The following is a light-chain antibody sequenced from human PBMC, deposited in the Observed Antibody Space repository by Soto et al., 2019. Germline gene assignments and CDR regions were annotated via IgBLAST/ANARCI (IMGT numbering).Light chain of an antibody. CDR2: LGS. CDR1: QSLLHSNGYNF. J-gene: IGKJ1*01. Sequence: EIVVTQSPLSLPVTPGEPASISCRSSQSLLHSNGYNFLDWYLQKPGQSPQLLIYLGSNRASGVPDRFSGSGSGTDFTLKISRVEAEDVGVYYCMQALQTPRTFGQGTKVEIK. CDR3: MQALQTPRT. V-gene: IGKV2-28*01.